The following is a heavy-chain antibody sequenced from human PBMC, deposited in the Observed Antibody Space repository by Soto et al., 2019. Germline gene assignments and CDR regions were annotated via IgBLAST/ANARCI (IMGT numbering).Heavy chain of an antibody. CDR1: GYIFVNYG. CDR3: VMVDNYVTPTPQDV. CDR2: ISPYTGNT. J-gene: IGHJ6*02. D-gene: IGHD3-16*01. V-gene: IGHV1-18*01. Sequence: QVQLVQSGDEVKKPGASVKVSCKASGYIFVNYGIAWVRQAPGQGLEWMGWISPYTGNTHSATKVQGRLTMTIDTSTSTACMDLGSLTSDDTAVYYCVMVDNYVTPTPQDVWGQGTTVTASS.